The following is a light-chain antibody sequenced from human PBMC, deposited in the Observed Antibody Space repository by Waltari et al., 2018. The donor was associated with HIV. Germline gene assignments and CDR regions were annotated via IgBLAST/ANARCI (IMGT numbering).Light chain of an antibody. CDR1: RNINNY. Sequence: DIQMTQSPSSLSASVGDRVTITCRASRNINNYLNWYQQKPGTAPKLLIYVTSSLQSGVPSRFSGSGSGTDFTLTISSLQPEDFATYYCQQTYSTPSHTFGGGTRVE. V-gene: IGKV1-39*01. CDR3: QQTYSTPSHT. J-gene: IGKJ4*01. CDR2: VTS.